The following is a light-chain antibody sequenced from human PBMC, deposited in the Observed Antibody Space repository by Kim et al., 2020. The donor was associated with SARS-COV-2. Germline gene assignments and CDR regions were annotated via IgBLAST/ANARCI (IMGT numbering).Light chain of an antibody. CDR1: SSDVGGYNY. CDR3: SSYTSSSTL. J-gene: IGLJ1*01. Sequence: PVQSITISCTGTSSDVGGYNYVSWYQQHPGKAPKLMIYDVSNRPSGVSNRFSGSKSGNTASLTISGLQAEDEADYYCSSYTSSSTLFGTGTKVTVL. V-gene: IGLV2-14*03. CDR2: DVS.